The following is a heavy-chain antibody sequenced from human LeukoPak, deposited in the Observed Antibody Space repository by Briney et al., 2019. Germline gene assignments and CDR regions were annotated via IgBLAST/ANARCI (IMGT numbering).Heavy chain of an antibody. J-gene: IGHJ4*02. Sequence: SETLSLTCTVSGDSISSPSYYWDWIRQPPGKGLEWIASIYYTGSTYYNPSLKSRVTMSVDTSKRQFSLKMNSVTAADTAVYYCARDSGSYYAVQDYWGQGTLVTVSS. CDR1: GDSISSPSYY. CDR2: IYYTGST. D-gene: IGHD1-26*01. CDR3: ARDSGSYYAVQDY. V-gene: IGHV4-39*02.